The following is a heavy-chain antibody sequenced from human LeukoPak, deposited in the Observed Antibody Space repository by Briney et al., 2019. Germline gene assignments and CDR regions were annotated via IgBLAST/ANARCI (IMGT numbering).Heavy chain of an antibody. CDR2: INPSGDST. J-gene: IGHJ4*02. CDR1: GYTFTNYF. Sequence: ASVKVSCKASGYTFTNYFMQWVRQAPGQGLVWMGMINPSGDSTRYAQKFQGRVTMTRDTSTSTGYMELSSLRSEDTALYYCARGIAAGDLDYWGQGTLVTVSS. D-gene: IGHD6-13*01. CDR3: ARGIAAGDLDY. V-gene: IGHV1-46*01.